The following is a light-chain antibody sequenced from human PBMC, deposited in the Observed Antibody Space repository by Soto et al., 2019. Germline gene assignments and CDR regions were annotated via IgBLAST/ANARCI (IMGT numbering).Light chain of an antibody. CDR1: QSISSW. Sequence: DNQMTQSPSTLSASVGDRVTITCRASQSISSWLAWYQQKPGKAPKLLIYDASSLESGVPSRFSGSGSGTEFTLTISSLQPDDFATYYCQQYNSYPITFGQGTRLEI. V-gene: IGKV1-5*01. CDR3: QQYNSYPIT. CDR2: DAS. J-gene: IGKJ5*01.